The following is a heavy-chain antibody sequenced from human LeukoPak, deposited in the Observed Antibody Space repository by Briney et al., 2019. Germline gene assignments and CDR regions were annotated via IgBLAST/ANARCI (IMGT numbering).Heavy chain of an antibody. CDR3: AKWDDNRLLSFGEFLSH. V-gene: IGHV3-23*01. J-gene: IGHJ4*02. D-gene: IGHD3-10*01. Sequence: GGSLRLSCVASGFTFGSYAMSWVRQAPGKGLEWPSGISGSGASSFTADSVKGRFTISRDNSKSTLFLQMNSLRVDDTAVYYCAKWDDNRLLSFGEFLSHWGQGTQVAVSS. CDR2: ISGSGASS. CDR1: GFTFGSYA.